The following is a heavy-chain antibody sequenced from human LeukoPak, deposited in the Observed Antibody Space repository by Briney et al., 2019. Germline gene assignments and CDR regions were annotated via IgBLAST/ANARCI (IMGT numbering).Heavy chain of an antibody. Sequence: GGSLKISCKGSGYSFTSYWIGWVRQMPGKGLEWMGIIYPGDSDTRYSPSFQGQVTISADKSISTAYLQWSSLKASDTAMYYCARRAAKSGYSYGTYYYYMDVWGKGTTVTVSS. CDR3: ARRAAKSGYSYGTYYYYMDV. D-gene: IGHD5-18*01. J-gene: IGHJ6*03. CDR2: IYPGDSDT. V-gene: IGHV5-51*01. CDR1: GYSFTSYW.